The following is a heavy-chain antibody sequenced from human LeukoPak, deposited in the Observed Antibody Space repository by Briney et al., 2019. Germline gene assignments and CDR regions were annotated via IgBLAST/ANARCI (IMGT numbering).Heavy chain of an antibody. CDR2: INHSGST. D-gene: IGHD2-2*01. CDR3: ARDRTCSSTSCSFNWFDP. J-gene: IGHJ5*02. V-gene: IGHV4-34*01. Sequence: SETLSLTCAVYGGSFSGYYWSWIRQPPGKGLEWIGEINHSGSTNYNPSLKSRVTMSVDTSKNQFSLRLSSVTAADTAVYYCARDRTCSSTSCSFNWFDPWGQGTLVTVSS. CDR1: GGSFSGYY.